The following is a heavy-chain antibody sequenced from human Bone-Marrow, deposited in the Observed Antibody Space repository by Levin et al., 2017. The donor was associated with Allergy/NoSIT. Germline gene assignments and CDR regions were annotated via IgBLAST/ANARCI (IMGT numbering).Heavy chain of an antibody. J-gene: IGHJ4*02. Sequence: PGGSLRLSCTASGFNFNDDYMTWNRQAPGKGLEWISYISGTGKTIYYADSVKGRFTISRDNTKKSVFLQLNSLRAEDTAVYYCARGSLIPFIHFDYWGQGTLVSVSS. CDR2: ISGTGKTI. CDR3: ARGSLIPFIHFDY. V-gene: IGHV3-11*01. CDR1: GFNFNDDY. D-gene: IGHD2-8*01.